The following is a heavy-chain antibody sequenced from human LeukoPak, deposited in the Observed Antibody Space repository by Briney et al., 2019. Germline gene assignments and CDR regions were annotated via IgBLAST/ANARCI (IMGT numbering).Heavy chain of an antibody. CDR1: GASFNSTRW. CDR3: ARDSAVAGSSFDY. CDR2: ISHSGTT. V-gene: IGHV4-4*02. D-gene: IGHD6-19*01. Sequence: SGTLSLTCAVSGASFNSTRWWSWVRQSPEKGLEWIGEISHSGTTNYNPSLKSRVTISIDKSKNQFSLKLNSVTAADTAIYFCARDSAVAGSSFDYWGQGTLVTVSS. J-gene: IGHJ4*02.